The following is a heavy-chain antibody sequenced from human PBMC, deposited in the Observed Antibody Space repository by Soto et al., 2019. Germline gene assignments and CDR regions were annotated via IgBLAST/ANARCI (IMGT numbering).Heavy chain of an antibody. CDR2: IYYSGST. CDR1: GGSISSYY. Sequence: PSETLSLTCTVSGGSISSYYLSLIRQPPGTGLEWSGYIYYSGSTNYNPSLKSRVTISVDTSKNQFSLKLSSVTAADTAVYYCARLKIRYFDWSVGYYMDVWGKGTTVTVSS. J-gene: IGHJ6*03. D-gene: IGHD3-9*01. CDR3: ARLKIRYFDWSVGYYMDV. V-gene: IGHV4-59*08.